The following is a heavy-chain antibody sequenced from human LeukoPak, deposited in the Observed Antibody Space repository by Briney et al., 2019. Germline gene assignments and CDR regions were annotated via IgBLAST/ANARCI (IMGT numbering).Heavy chain of an antibody. J-gene: IGHJ4*02. CDR2: INHRGST. CDR1: GFTFSSYS. D-gene: IGHD5-12*01. Sequence: GSLRLSCAASGFTFSSYSMNWVRQPPGKGLEWIGEINHRGSTNYNPSLRSRVTIDTSRNQFSLKLRSVTAADTAVYYCAGLFSGYDPFDYWGQGILVTVSS. CDR3: AGLFSGYDPFDY. V-gene: IGHV4-34*08.